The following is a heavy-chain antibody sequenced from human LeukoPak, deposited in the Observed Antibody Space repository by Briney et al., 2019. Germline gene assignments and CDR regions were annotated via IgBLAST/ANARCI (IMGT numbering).Heavy chain of an antibody. V-gene: IGHV3-53*01. D-gene: IGHD6-13*01. Sequence: GGSLRLSCAASGFTVSSNYMSWVRQAPGKGLEWVSVIYSGGSTYYADSVKGRFTISRDNSKNTLYLQMNSLRAEDTAVYYCASSEGDSSSWYAPIDYWGQGTLVTVSS. CDR2: IYSGGST. J-gene: IGHJ4*02. CDR1: GFTVSSNY. CDR3: ASSEGDSSSWYAPIDY.